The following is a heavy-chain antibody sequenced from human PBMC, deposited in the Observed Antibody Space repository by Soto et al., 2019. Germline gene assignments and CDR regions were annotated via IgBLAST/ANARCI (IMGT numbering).Heavy chain of an antibody. CDR2: INAHSGGT. CDR3: AKDLTRQLAYWLDP. CDR1: GFSFTGYY. V-gene: IGHV1-2*02. J-gene: IGHJ5*02. D-gene: IGHD6-6*01. Sequence: ASVKVSCKASGFSFTGYYIHWLRQAPGQGLEWMGWINAHSGGTEYAQKFQGRVTLTRDTSIATAYLTLTSLTSDDTALYYCAKDLTRQLAYWLDPWGQGTQVTVPS.